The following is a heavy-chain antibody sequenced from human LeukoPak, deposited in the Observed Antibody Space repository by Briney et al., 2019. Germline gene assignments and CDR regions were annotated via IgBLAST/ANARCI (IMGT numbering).Heavy chain of an antibody. CDR2: ISYDGSNK. Sequence: GGSLRLSCAASGFTFSSYAMHWVRQAPGKGLEWVAVISYDGSNKYYADSVKGRFTISRDNSKNTLYLQMNSLRAEDTAIYYCARENSGIAATDIIDYWGQGTLVTVSS. J-gene: IGHJ4*02. D-gene: IGHD6-13*01. V-gene: IGHV3-30-3*01. CDR3: ARENSGIAATDIIDY. CDR1: GFTFSSYA.